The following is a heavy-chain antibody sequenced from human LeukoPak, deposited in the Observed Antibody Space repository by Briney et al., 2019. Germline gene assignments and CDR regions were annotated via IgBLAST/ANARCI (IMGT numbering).Heavy chain of an antibody. CDR1: GGFISSSSYY. CDR3: ARRRLVHNWFDP. Sequence: PSETLSLTCTVSGGFISSSSYYWGWIRQPPGKGLEWIGSIYYSGSTYYNPSLKSRVTISVDTSKNQFSLKLSSVTAADTAVYYCARRRLVHNWFDPWGQGTLVTVSS. J-gene: IGHJ5*02. D-gene: IGHD6-6*01. V-gene: IGHV4-39*07. CDR2: IYYSGST.